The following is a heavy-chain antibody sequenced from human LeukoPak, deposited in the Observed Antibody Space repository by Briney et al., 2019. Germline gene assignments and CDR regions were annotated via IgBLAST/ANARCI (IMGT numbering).Heavy chain of an antibody. D-gene: IGHD1-26*01. CDR1: GYTFTGYY. CDR3: ARDGQGGNDP. Sequence: GASVRVSFTASGYTFTGYYTHWVRQAPGQGLEWMGWIDPNSGGTNYAQKFQGWVTMTRDTSISTAYMELSRLRSDDTAVYYCARDGQGGNDPWGQGTLVTVSS. CDR2: IDPNSGGT. J-gene: IGHJ5*02. V-gene: IGHV1-2*04.